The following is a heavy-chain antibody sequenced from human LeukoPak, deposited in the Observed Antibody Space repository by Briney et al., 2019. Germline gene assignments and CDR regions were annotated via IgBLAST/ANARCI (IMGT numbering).Heavy chain of an antibody. V-gene: IGHV3-23*01. J-gene: IGHJ4*02. D-gene: IGHD6-13*01. CDR1: GFTFSSYW. Sequence: PGGSLRLSCAASGFTFSSYWMHWVRQAPGKGLEWVSAISGSGGSTYYADSVKGRFTISRDNSKNTLYLQMNSLRAEDTAVYYCAKGGRIAAAGLDYWGQGTLVTVSS. CDR2: ISGSGGST. CDR3: AKGGRIAAAGLDY.